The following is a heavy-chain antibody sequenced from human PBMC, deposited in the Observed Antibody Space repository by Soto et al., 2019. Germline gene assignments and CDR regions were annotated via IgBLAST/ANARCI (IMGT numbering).Heavy chain of an antibody. Sequence: PGGSLRLSCAASGFAFSSYGMHWVRQTPGKGLEWVAVLGFDGGGRYYADSVKGRFTISRDNSKNTLYLQMDSLRVEDTALYYWAREPVGRDCPMGAWGQGTTVSVSS. V-gene: IGHV3-33*01. D-gene: IGHD2-21*02. CDR3: AREPVGRDCPMGA. CDR2: LGFDGGGR. J-gene: IGHJ6*02. CDR1: GFAFSSYG.